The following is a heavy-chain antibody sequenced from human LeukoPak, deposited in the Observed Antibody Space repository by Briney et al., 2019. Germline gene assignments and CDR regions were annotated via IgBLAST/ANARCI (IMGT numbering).Heavy chain of an antibody. CDR3: ARIGRGGGSYLQWFDP. J-gene: IGHJ5*02. CDR1: GASINNYY. CDR2: IYTSGST. Sequence: SETLSLTCTVSGASINNYYWSWIRQPAGKGLEWIGRIYTSGSTNYSPSLKSRVTMSVDTSKNQFSLKLSSVTAADTAVYYCARIGRGGGSYLQWFDPWGQGTLVTVSS. V-gene: IGHV4-4*07. D-gene: IGHD1-26*01.